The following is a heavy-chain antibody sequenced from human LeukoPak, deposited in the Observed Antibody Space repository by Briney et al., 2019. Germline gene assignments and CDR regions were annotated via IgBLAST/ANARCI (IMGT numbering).Heavy chain of an antibody. V-gene: IGHV4-34*01. J-gene: IGHJ4*02. D-gene: IGHD6-13*01. Sequence: PSETLSLTCAVYGGSCSGYSRSWIRQPPGKGLEWIGEINHSGSTNYNPSLKSRVTISVDTSKNQFSLKLSSVTAAGTAVYYCASGYSSSYGYWGQGTLVTVSS. CDR1: GGSCSGYS. CDR2: INHSGST. CDR3: ASGYSSSYGY.